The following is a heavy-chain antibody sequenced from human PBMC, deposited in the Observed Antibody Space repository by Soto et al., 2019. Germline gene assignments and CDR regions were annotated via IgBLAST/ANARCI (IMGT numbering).Heavy chain of an antibody. CDR3: MEGVRNRDRLNWNRFDP. CDR2: IIPILGLA. D-gene: IGHD2-8*02. J-gene: IGHJ5*02. CDR1: GGTFSSYT. V-gene: IGHV1-69*02. Sequence: QVQLVQSGAEVQKPGSSVKVSCKASGGTFSSYTISWVRQAPGQGLEWMGRIIPILGLANYAQKFQGSVTIASDNSTSTAYMELSSLRSEDMAVYYCMEGVRNRDRLNWNRFDPWGQGTLVTVFS.